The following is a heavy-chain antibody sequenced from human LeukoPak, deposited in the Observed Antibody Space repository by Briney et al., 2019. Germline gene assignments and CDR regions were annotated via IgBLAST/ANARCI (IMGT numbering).Heavy chain of an antibody. CDR1: GYTLTELS. Sequence: SVKVSCKVSGYTLTELSMHWVRQAPGKGLEWMGGFDPEDGETIYAQKFQGRVTMTEDTSTDTAYMELSSLRSEDTAVYYCATYGGYDSSGYYYFDYWGQGTLVTVSS. J-gene: IGHJ4*02. V-gene: IGHV1-24*01. D-gene: IGHD3-22*01. CDR3: ATYGGYDSSGYYYFDY. CDR2: FDPEDGET.